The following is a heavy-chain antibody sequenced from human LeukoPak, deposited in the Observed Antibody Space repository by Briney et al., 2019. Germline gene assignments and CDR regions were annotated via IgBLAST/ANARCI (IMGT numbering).Heavy chain of an antibody. CDR1: RFTFSNAW. J-gene: IGHJ4*02. CDR3: ARDVNYDHTY. CDR2: IYDGVTA. Sequence: PGGSLRLSCAASRFTFSNAWMSWVRQAPGKGLDWVSVIYDGVTAHYVDSVKGRFTISRDNSKNTLHLQMDNLRAEDTAVYYCARDVNYDHTYWGQGTLVTVSS. V-gene: IGHV3-66*01. D-gene: IGHD1-7*01.